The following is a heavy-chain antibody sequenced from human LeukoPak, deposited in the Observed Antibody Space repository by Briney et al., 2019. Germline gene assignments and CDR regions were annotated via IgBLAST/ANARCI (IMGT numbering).Heavy chain of an antibody. J-gene: IGHJ4*02. V-gene: IGHV4-59*08. CDR2: IYYSGST. Sequence: SETLSLTCTVSGGSISSYYWSWIRQPPGKGLEWIGYIYYSGSTNYNPSLKSRVTISVDTSKNQFSLKLSSVTAANTAVYYCARQAADYGGNQRGYYFDYWGQGTLVTVSS. CDR1: GGSISSYY. D-gene: IGHD4-23*01. CDR3: ARQAADYGGNQRGYYFDY.